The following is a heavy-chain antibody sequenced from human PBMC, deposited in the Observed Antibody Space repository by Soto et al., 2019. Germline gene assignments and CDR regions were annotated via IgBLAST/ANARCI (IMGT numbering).Heavy chain of an antibody. V-gene: IGHV3-7*01. D-gene: IGHD6-19*01. Sequence: EVQLVESGGGLVQPGGSLRLSCGASGFTFYTYWMNWVRQAPGMGLEWVANIKSDGSEKYYVDSVKGRFTISRDNTKKSMSLQMNSLRVEATAMYHCMSDHGGWWGPGNLVTVSS. J-gene: IGHJ4*02. CDR3: MSDHGGW. CDR2: IKSDGSEK. CDR1: GFTFYTYW.